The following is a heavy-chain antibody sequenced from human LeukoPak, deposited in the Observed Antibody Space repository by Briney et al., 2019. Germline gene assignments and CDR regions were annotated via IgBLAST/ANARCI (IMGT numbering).Heavy chain of an antibody. J-gene: IGHJ4*02. CDR3: ARESPIAVAAN. D-gene: IGHD6-19*01. Sequence: GGSLRLSCAASGFTFSSYALSWLRQAPGKGLEWVSAISDSGRKTYYADSVKGRFTISRDNSKSTLYLQVNSLRVEDTALYYCARESPIAVAANWGQGTLVTVSS. CDR2: ISDSGRKT. V-gene: IGHV3-23*01. CDR1: GFTFSSYA.